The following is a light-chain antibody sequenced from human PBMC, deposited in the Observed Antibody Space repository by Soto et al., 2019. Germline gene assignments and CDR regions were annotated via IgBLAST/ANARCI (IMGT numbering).Light chain of an antibody. CDR1: GSSIGTNT. Sequence: QSVLTQPPSASGTPGQRVTISCSGSGSSIGTNTVNWYRQLPGTSPQLLIYGDNQRPSGVPDRFSGSKSGPSASLAISGLQSEDEAEYYCAAWDGSLNNVLFGGGTKVTVL. CDR2: GDN. CDR3: AAWDGSLNNVL. J-gene: IGLJ2*01. V-gene: IGLV1-44*01.